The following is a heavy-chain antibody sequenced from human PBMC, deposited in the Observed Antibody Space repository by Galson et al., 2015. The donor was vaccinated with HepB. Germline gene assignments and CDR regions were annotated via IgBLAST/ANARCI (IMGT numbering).Heavy chain of an antibody. J-gene: IGHJ4*02. CDR1: GFTFRSYW. CDR3: AREGGSIEDYYEPIDY. D-gene: IGHD3-22*01. CDR2: IKQDGSEK. Sequence: SLRLSCAASGFTFRSYWMSWVRQAPGKGLEWVANIKQDGSEKDYVDSVKGRFTVSRDNAKNSLYLQVNSLRAEDTAMYYCAREGGSIEDYYEPIDYWGQGTLVTVSS. V-gene: IGHV3-7*03.